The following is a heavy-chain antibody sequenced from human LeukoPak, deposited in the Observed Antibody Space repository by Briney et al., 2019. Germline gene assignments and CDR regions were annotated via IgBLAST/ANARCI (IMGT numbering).Heavy chain of an antibody. CDR1: GFTFSSYE. CDR3: ARELVDSDAFDI. Sequence: GGSLRLSCAASGFTFSSYEMNWVRQAPGKGLEWVSYISSSGSTIYYADSVKGRFTISRDNAKNSLYLQMNSLRVEDTALYYCARELVDSDAFDIWGQGTMVTVSS. D-gene: IGHD5-12*01. CDR2: ISSSGSTI. J-gene: IGHJ3*02. V-gene: IGHV3-48*03.